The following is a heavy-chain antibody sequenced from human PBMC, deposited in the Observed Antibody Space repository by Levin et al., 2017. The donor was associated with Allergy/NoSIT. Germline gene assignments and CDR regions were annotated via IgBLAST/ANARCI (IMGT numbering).Heavy chain of an antibody. CDR1: RFTFSSYA. D-gene: IGHD6-13*01. CDR2: ISYDGSNK. Sequence: PGASVKVSCAASRFTFSSYAMHWVRQAPGKGLEWVAVISYDGSNKYYADSVKGRFTISRDNSKNTLYLQMNSLRAEDTAVHYCARSEAAVDAFDIWGQGTMVTVSS. CDR3: ARSEAAVDAFDI. V-gene: IGHV3-30-3*01. J-gene: IGHJ3*02.